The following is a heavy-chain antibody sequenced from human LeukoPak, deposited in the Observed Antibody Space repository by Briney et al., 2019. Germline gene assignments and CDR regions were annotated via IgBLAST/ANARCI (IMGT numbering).Heavy chain of an antibody. Sequence: GSLRLSCAASGFTFSSYAMSWVRQAPGKGLEWVSSISSSSSYIYYADSVKGRFTISRDNAKNSLYLQMNSLRAEDTAVYYCARDGIAVAVFDYWGQGTLVTVSS. J-gene: IGHJ4*02. CDR2: ISSSSSYI. CDR3: ARDGIAVAVFDY. CDR1: GFTFSSYA. D-gene: IGHD6-19*01. V-gene: IGHV3-21*01.